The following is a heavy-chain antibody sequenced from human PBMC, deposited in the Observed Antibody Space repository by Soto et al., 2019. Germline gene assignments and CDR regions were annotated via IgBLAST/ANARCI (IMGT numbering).Heavy chain of an antibody. Sequence: QVLLVQSGADVKKPGASVRLSCKASGYAFTNFYMHWVRQAPGQGLEWMAMIIPSSGSTVNAQKFQGRVTVTMDTSTATVYMELSNLRSEDTAVYYCARGGSVGHDYWGQGSLVTVTS. J-gene: IGHJ4*02. V-gene: IGHV1-46*01. D-gene: IGHD1-26*01. CDR3: ARGGSVGHDY. CDR2: IIPSSGST. CDR1: GYAFTNFY.